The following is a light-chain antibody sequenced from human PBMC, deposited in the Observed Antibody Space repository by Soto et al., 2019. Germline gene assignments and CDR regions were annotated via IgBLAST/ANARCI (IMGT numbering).Light chain of an antibody. J-gene: IGKJ5*01. CDR2: GAS. Sequence: EIVFTQSPATLSLSPGERATLSCRASQSINRHLAWYRQKPGQAPRLLIYGASSRDTGIPDRFSGSRSGADCTLTISRLEPEDFPVYYGQQYGSSPLTFGQGTRLEI. V-gene: IGKV3-20*01. CDR3: QQYGSSPLT. CDR1: QSINRH.